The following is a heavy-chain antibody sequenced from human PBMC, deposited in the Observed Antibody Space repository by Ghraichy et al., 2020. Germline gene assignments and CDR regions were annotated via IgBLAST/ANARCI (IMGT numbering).Heavy chain of an antibody. D-gene: IGHD3-10*01. V-gene: IGHV3-7*04. CDR1: GFTFSSYW. J-gene: IGHJ3*01. Sequence: GGSLRLSCAASGFTFSSYWITWARQAPGKGLEWVANIKQDGGERYYVDSVKGRFTISRDNAKNSLYLQMNSLRAEDTDVYYFARDRSYYGSGSQYNFGYALDVWGQGPMVNVSS. CDR3: ARDRSYYGSGSQYNFGYALDV. CDR2: IKQDGGER.